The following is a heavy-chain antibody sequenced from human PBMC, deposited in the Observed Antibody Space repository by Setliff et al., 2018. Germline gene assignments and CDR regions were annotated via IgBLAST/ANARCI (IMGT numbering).Heavy chain of an antibody. V-gene: IGHV4-61*02. Sequence: PSETLSLTCTVSGGSISSGSYYWTWIRQPAGKGLEWIGRIYVGGSANYNPSLKSRVSISSDTSKNVISLKLNSVTAADTAVYFCAREYVVISFVRNTHSHYGMDVWGQGTTVTVSS. CDR1: GGSISSGSYY. J-gene: IGHJ6*02. CDR2: IYVGGSA. CDR3: AREYVVISFVRNTHSHYGMDV. D-gene: IGHD2-21*01.